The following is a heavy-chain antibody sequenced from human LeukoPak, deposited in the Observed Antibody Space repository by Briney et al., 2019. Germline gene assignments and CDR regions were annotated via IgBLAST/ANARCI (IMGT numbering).Heavy chain of an antibody. CDR3: ARQVYDSSGSFDF. CDR2: IYYSGST. D-gene: IGHD3-22*01. V-gene: IGHV4-30-4*01. J-gene: IGHJ4*02. CDR1: GGSISSGDYY. Sequence: PSETLSLTCTVSGGSISSGDYYWSWIRQPPGKGLEWIGYIYYSGSTSYNPSLKSRVTMSVDTSKNQFSLKLSSVTAADTVVYYCARQVYDSSGSFDFWGQGSLVTVSS.